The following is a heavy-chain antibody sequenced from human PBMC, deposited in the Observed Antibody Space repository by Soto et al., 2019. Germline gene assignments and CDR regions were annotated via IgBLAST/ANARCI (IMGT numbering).Heavy chain of an antibody. CDR1: GFSFRTSG. J-gene: IGHJ5*02. V-gene: IGHV3-33*01. CDR3: ARDVVTAVGGSVNVFDA. Sequence: QVQLVESGGGVVQSGRSLTLSCAASGFSFRTSGMHWLRRAPGKGLEWVGSIWYDGTKRFYANSVKGRSTISKDNANNCLFPQMSGMRAEGAAVSYVARDVVTAVGGSVNVFDAWGQGTLVTVSS. D-gene: IGHD6-19*01. CDR2: IWYDGTKR.